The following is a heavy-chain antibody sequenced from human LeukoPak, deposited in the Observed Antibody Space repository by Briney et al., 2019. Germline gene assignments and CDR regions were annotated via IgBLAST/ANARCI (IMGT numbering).Heavy chain of an antibody. Sequence: GGSLRLSCAASGFTFSSYSMNWVRQAPGKGLEWVSSISSSSSYIYYADSVKGRFTISRDNGKNSLYLQMNSLRAEDTAVYYCARDKSSIGAFDIWGQGTMVTVSS. V-gene: IGHV3-21*01. D-gene: IGHD3-3*02. CDR2: ISSSSSYI. J-gene: IGHJ3*02. CDR3: ARDKSSIGAFDI. CDR1: GFTFSSYS.